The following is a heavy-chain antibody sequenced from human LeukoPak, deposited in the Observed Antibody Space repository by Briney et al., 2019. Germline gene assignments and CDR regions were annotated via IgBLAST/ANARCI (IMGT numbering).Heavy chain of an antibody. CDR2: ISSGSRTI. CDR1: GFSFSSYS. J-gene: IGHJ4*02. V-gene: IGHV3-48*01. Sequence: PGGSLRLSCAASGFSFSSYSMNWVRQAPGRGLERISYISSGSRTIFYADSVKGRFTISRDNAKNSLYLLMNSLRADDTAVYYCARESITRDRDFDYWGQGTLITVSS. D-gene: IGHD7-27*01. CDR3: ARESITRDRDFDY.